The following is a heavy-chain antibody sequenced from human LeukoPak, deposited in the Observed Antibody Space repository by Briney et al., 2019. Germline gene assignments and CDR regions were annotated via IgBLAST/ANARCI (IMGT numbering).Heavy chain of an antibody. J-gene: IGHJ3*02. Sequence: ASVKVSCKASGYTFTGYYMHWVRQAPGQGLEWMGWINPNSGGTNYAQKFQGRVTMTRDTSISTAYMELSRLRSDDTAVYYCARGTRRDGYHYRAFDIWGQGTMVTVSS. D-gene: IGHD5-24*01. CDR2: INPNSGGT. CDR1: GYTFTGYY. CDR3: ARGTRRDGYHYRAFDI. V-gene: IGHV1-2*02.